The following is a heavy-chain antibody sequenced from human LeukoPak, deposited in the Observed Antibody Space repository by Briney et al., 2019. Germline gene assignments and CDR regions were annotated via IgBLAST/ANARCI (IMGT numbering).Heavy chain of an antibody. CDR1: GYTFTSYG. D-gene: IGHD6-13*01. CDR3: ARGPASIAAAGTFDD. Sequence: ASVKVSCKASGYTFTSYGISWVRQAPGQGLEWMGWISAYNGNTNYAQKLQGRVTMTTDTSTSTAYMELRSLRSDDTAVYYCARGPASIAAAGTFDDWGQGTLVTVSS. CDR2: ISAYNGNT. J-gene: IGHJ4*02. V-gene: IGHV1-18*04.